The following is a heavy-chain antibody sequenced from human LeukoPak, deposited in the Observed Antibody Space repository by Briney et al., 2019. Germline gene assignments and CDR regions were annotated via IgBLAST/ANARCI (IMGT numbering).Heavy chain of an antibody. Sequence: PGGSLRLSCAASGFTSSSYWMSWVRQAPGKGLEWVANIKQDGSEKQYVDSVKGRFAISRDNAENSLYLQMNSLKAEDTAVHYCGRFTRSGDSVYWGQGTLVTVSS. D-gene: IGHD7-27*01. V-gene: IGHV3-7*04. J-gene: IGHJ4*02. CDR3: GRFTRSGDSVY. CDR1: GFTSSSYW. CDR2: IKQDGSEK.